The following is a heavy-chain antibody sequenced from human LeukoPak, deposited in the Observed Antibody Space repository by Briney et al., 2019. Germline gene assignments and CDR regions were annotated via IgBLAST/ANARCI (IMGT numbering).Heavy chain of an antibody. V-gene: IGHV1-2*02. CDR3: ATRVGIDRTYS. Sequence: VASVKVSCKASGYTFTGYYIHWVRQAPGQGLEWMGWINPNSGGTNYAQKFQGRVTMTRDTSISTAYMELSRLRSDDTAVYYCATRVGIDRTYSWGQGTLVTVSS. CDR2: INPNSGGT. D-gene: IGHD1-1*01. CDR1: GYTFTGYY. J-gene: IGHJ4*02.